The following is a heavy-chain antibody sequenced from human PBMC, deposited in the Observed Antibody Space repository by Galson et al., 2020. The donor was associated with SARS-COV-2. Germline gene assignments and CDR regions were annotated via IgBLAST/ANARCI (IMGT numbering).Heavy chain of an antibody. CDR3: VRLEVRGVIVP. Sequence: ASVKVSCKASGYTFTSFDINWVRQASGQGLEWMGWMNPNSGKTGYAQKFQGRVTMTRDTSISTAYMELTSLTSEDTAVYYCVRLEVRGVIVPWGQGTLVTVSS. V-gene: IGHV1-8*01. CDR2: MNPNSGKT. CDR1: GYTFTSFD. J-gene: IGHJ5*02. D-gene: IGHD3-10*01.